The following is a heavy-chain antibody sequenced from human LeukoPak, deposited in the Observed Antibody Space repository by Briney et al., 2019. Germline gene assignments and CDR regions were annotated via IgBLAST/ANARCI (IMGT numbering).Heavy chain of an antibody. D-gene: IGHD2-21*02. Sequence: ATVKVSCKASGYTFTGYYMHWVRQAPGQGLEWMGWINPNSGGTNYAQKFQGRVTMTRDTSISTAYMELSRLRSDDTAVYYCARAHLLLFRGFDNWFDPWGQGTPVTVSS. J-gene: IGHJ5*02. CDR3: ARAHLLLFRGFDNWFDP. CDR2: INPNSGGT. CDR1: GYTFTGYY. V-gene: IGHV1-2*02.